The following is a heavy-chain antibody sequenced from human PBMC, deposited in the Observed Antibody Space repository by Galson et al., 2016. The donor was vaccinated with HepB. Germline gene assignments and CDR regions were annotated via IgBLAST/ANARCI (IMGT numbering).Heavy chain of an antibody. CDR1: GFTFSSYA. J-gene: IGHJ5*02. V-gene: IGHV3-23*01. CDR3: ARFWHTTKKFDP. D-gene: IGHD1-14*01. Sequence: SLRLSCAASGFTFSSYAMSWVRQAPGKGLEWVSSIGDSGGDVYYADSVKGRFTISRDNAKNSVYLQMNRLRAEDTAVYYCARFWHTTKKFDPWGQGTLVTVSS. CDR2: IGDSGGDV.